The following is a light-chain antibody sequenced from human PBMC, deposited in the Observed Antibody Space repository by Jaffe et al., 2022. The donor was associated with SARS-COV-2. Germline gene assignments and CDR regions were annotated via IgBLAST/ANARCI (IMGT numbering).Light chain of an antibody. CDR3: MSYAGSYNLVI. V-gene: IGLV2-8*01. CDR1: SSDIGGYNY. CDR2: EVT. J-gene: IGLJ2*01. Sequence: QSALTQPPSASGSPGQSVTISCTGTSSDIGGYNYVSWFQKHPGKAPKLMIYEVTKRPSGVPDRFSGSKSGNTASLTVSGLQAEDEADYFCMSYAGSYNLVIFGGGTKMTVL.